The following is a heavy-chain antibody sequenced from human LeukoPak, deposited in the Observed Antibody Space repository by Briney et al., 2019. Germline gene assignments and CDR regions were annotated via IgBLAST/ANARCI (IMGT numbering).Heavy chain of an antibody. D-gene: IGHD3-22*01. V-gene: IGHV4-38-2*01. J-gene: IGHJ3*02. CDR3: ARHLLRYYDSSGRDAFDI. CDR2: IYHSGST. Sequence: SETLSLTCAVSGYSISSGYYWGWIRQPPGKGLEWIGSIYHSGSTYYNPSLKSRVTISVDTSKNQFSLKLSSVTAADTAVYYCARHLLRYYDSSGRDAFDIWGQGTMVTVSS. CDR1: GYSISSGYY.